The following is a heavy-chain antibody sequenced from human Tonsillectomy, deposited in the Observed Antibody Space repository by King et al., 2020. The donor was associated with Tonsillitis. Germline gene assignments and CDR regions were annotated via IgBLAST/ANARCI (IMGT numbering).Heavy chain of an antibody. D-gene: IGHD4-23*01. CDR2: ISYDGSNK. CDR3: ARAATVVTPGSFDY. CDR1: GFTFSSFA. V-gene: IGHV3-30*04. J-gene: IGHJ4*02. Sequence: VQLVESGGGVVQPGRSLRLSCAASGFTFSSFAMHWVRQAPGKGLEWVAVISYDGSNKYYADSVKGRFTISRHNSKNTLYLQMNSLRAEDTAVYYCARAATVVTPGSFDYWGQGTLVTVSS.